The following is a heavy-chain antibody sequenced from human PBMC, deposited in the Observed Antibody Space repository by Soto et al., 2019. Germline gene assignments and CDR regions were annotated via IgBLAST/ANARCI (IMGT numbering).Heavy chain of an antibody. Sequence: PSETLSLTCTVSGGSMSSYHWSWIRQPPGKGLEWIGCIHSSGSTNYSGSTNYSPSLKSRVTMTVDTSKNQFSLKLSSVTAADTAVYYCARQMGRSYDSTGYRDAFDIWGQGTVVT. J-gene: IGHJ3*02. V-gene: IGHV4-59*08. D-gene: IGHD3-22*01. CDR3: ARQMGRSYDSTGYRDAFDI. CDR1: GGSMSSYH. CDR2: IHSSGSTNYSGST.